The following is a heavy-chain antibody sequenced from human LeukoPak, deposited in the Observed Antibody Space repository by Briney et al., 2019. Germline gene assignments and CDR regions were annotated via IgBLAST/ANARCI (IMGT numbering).Heavy chain of an antibody. D-gene: IGHD4-17*01. CDR3: ARPSIDYGDYVHYFDY. CDR1: GGSISSSSYY. V-gene: IGHV4-39*01. CDR2: IYYSGST. J-gene: IGHJ4*02. Sequence: PSETLSLTCTVSGGSISSSSYYWGWIRQPPGKGLEWIGSIYYSGSTYYNPSLKSRVTTSVDTSKNQFSLKLSSVTAADTAVYYCARPSIDYGDYVHYFDYWGQGTLVTVSS.